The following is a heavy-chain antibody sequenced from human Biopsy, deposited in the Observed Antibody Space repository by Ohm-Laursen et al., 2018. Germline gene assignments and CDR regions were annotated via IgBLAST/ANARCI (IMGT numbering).Heavy chain of an antibody. D-gene: IGHD6-19*01. CDR1: GGSMSDHY. CDR2: IYYTGKT. V-gene: IGHV4-59*11. Sequence: TLSLTCTVPGGSMSDHYWSWLRQTPGKGLEWLGYIYYTGKTTYNPSLESRITISVDTSKNKFSLQLDSMTAADTAVYYCGRVWLWRGYGMDVWGQGTTVTVSS. J-gene: IGHJ6*02. CDR3: GRVWLWRGYGMDV.